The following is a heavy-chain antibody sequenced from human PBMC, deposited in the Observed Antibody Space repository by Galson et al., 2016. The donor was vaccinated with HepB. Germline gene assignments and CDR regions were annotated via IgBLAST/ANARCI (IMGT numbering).Heavy chain of an antibody. Sequence: SLRLSCAASGFSLSNHAMDWVRQAPGKGLEWVAVISYDGSDKYYADSVKGRFTISRDNARSLLYLQMYSLRVEDTAVYYCARDPGEGDGGNWGAFDLWGQGTVVTVSS. V-gene: IGHV3-30*04. CDR2: ISYDGSDK. J-gene: IGHJ3*01. CDR3: ARDPGEGDGGNWGAFDL. D-gene: IGHD4-23*01. CDR1: GFSLSNHA.